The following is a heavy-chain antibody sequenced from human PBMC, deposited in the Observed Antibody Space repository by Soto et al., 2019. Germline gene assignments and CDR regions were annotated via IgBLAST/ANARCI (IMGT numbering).Heavy chain of an antibody. J-gene: IGHJ5*02. D-gene: IGHD6-6*01. Sequence: ASVKVSCKASGYTFTSYAMHWVRQAPGQRLEWMGWINAGNGNTKYSQKFQGRVTITRDTSASTAYMELSSLRSEDTAVYYCARTLVEYSSSSQNWFDPGAREPWSPSPQ. CDR2: INAGNGNT. CDR1: GYTFTSYA. CDR3: ARTLVEYSSSSQNWFDP. V-gene: IGHV1-3*01.